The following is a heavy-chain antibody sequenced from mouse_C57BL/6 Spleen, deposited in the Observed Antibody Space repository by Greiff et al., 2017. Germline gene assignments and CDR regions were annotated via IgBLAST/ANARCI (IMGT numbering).Heavy chain of an antibody. J-gene: IGHJ3*01. D-gene: IGHD1-1*01. Sequence: QVQLQQPGAELVKPGASVKLSCKASGYTFTSYWMQWVKQRPGQGLEWIGEIDPSDSYTNYNQKFKGKATLTVDTSSSTAYMQLSSLTSEDSAVYYCAREYYYGSPSWFAYWGQGTLVTVSA. CDR1: GYTFTSYW. CDR3: AREYYYGSPSWFAY. CDR2: IDPSDSYT. V-gene: IGHV1-50*01.